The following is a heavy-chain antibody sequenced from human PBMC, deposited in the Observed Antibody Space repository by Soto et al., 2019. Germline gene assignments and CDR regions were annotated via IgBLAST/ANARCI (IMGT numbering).Heavy chain of an antibody. J-gene: IGHJ3*02. CDR3: ARDRDWYGAFDI. Sequence: ASVKFSCKASGYTFTSYGISWVRQAPGQGLEWMGLIIAYNGNTNYAQKLQGRVTMTTDTSTSTPYMELRSLRPDDTAVYYCARDRDWYGAFDIWGQGTMVTVSS. CDR2: IIAYNGNT. CDR1: GYTFTSYG. D-gene: IGHD3-9*01. V-gene: IGHV1-18*01.